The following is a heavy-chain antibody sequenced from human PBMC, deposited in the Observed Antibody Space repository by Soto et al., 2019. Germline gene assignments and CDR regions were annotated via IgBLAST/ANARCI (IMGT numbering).Heavy chain of an antibody. CDR3: ARDRVESGYPEYFQH. V-gene: IGHV3-53*01. J-gene: IGHJ1*01. CDR1: GFTVISNY. Sequence: GGSLRLSCAASGFTVISNYMSWVRQAPGKGLEWVSVIYSGGSTYYADSVKGRFTLSRNNSKNTLYPQMNSLRAEDTAVYYCARDRVESGYPEYFQHWGQGTLVTVSS. D-gene: IGHD3-22*01. CDR2: IYSGGST.